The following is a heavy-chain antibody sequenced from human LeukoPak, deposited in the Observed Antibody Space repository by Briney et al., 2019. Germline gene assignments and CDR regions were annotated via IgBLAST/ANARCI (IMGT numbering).Heavy chain of an antibody. CDR3: ARGQSPYYDSSGYYPRFDP. J-gene: IGHJ5*02. CDR2: INHSGST. V-gene: IGHV4-34*01. D-gene: IGHD3-22*01. CDR1: GFSFTFYG. Sequence: GSLRLSCAASGFSFTFYGMSWVRQPPGKGLEWIGEINHSGSTNYNPSLKSRVTISVDTSKNQFSLKLSSVTAADTAVYYCARGQSPYYDSSGYYPRFDPWGQGTLVTVSS.